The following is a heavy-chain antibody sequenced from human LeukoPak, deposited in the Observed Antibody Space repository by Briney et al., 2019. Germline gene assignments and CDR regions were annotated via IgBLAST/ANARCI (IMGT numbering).Heavy chain of an antibody. V-gene: IGHV4-34*01. J-gene: IGHJ4*02. CDR3: ARLFCYSTACYVDS. D-gene: IGHD2-2*01. Sequence: SETLSLTCAVYGGSSSVYYWSWIRQPPGKGLEWSGEINHSGSTTFNPSLKSRVTLSIDTSRNQFSLNLSSVTAADTAVYSCARLFCYSTACYVDSWGQGTLVTASS. CDR2: INHSGST. CDR1: GGSSSVYY.